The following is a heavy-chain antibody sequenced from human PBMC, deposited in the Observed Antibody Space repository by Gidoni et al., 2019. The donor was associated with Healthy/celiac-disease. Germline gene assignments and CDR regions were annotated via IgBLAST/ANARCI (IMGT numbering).Heavy chain of an antibody. D-gene: IGHD3-16*01. V-gene: IGHV4-34*01. Sequence: QVQLQQWGAGLLKPSETLSLTCAVYGGSFSGYYWSWIRQPPGKGLEWIGEINHSGSTNYNPSLKSRVTISVDTSKNQFSLKLSSVTAADTAVYYCARGRYAMIMPWGQGTLVTVSS. J-gene: IGHJ4*02. CDR3: ARGRYAMIMP. CDR2: INHSGST. CDR1: GGSFSGYY.